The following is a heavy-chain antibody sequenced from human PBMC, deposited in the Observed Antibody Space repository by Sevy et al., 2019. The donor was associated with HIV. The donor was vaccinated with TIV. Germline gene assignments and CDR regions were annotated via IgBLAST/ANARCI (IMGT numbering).Heavy chain of an antibody. CDR2: VSGSGGST. Sequence: GGSLRLSCAVSGFTLTSNAMNWVRQAPGKGLEWVSGVSGSGGSTYYADSVKGRFTISRDNSRNTLYLQINSLRAEDTAVYYCVKAVAYDNTYLDYWGQGTLVTVSS. D-gene: IGHD3-22*01. CDR1: GFTLTSNA. J-gene: IGHJ4*02. V-gene: IGHV3-23*01. CDR3: VKAVAYDNTYLDY.